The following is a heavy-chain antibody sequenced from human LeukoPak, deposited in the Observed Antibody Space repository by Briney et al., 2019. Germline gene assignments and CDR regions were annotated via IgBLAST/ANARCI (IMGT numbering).Heavy chain of an antibody. V-gene: IGHV4-34*01. CDR1: GGSFSGYY. J-gene: IGHJ4*02. CDR2: IYYSGST. Sequence: SETLSLTCAVYGGSFSGYYWSWIRQPPGKGLEWIGSIYYSGSTYYNPSLKSRVTISVDTSKNQFSLKLSSVTAADTAVYYCARELLAVAGTNGYWGQGTLVTVSS. D-gene: IGHD6-19*01. CDR3: ARELLAVAGTNGY.